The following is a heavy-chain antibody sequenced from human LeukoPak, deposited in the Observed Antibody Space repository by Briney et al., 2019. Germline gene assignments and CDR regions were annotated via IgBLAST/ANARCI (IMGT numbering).Heavy chain of an antibody. CDR2: ISSSSSYI. CDR3: ARDGGGLMIIVN. D-gene: IGHD3-16*01. J-gene: IGHJ4*02. Sequence: PGGSLRLSCAASGFTFSSYSMNWVRQAPGKGLEWVSSISSSSSYIYYADSVKGRFTISRDNAKNSLYLQMNRLRAEDTAVYYCARDGGGLMIIVNWGRGTLVTVSS. CDR1: GFTFSSYS. V-gene: IGHV3-21*01.